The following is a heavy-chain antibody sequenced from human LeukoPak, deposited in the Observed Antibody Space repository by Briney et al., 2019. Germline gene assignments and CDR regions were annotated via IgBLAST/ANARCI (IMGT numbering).Heavy chain of an antibody. CDR1: GFTFSGYA. V-gene: IGHV3-21*01. CDR3: ARANPYNYYDSSGYYGSSYYYYGMDV. D-gene: IGHD3-22*01. J-gene: IGHJ6*02. CDR2: ISSSSSYI. Sequence: GGSLRLSCAASGFTFSGYAMIWVRQAPGKGLEWVSSISSSSSYIYYADSVKGRFTISRDNAKNSLYLQMNSLRAEDTAVYYCARANPYNYYDSSGYYGSSYYYYGMDVWGQGTTVTVSS.